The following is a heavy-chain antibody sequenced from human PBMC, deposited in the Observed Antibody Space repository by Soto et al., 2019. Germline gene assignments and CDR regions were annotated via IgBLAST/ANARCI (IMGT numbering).Heavy chain of an antibody. V-gene: IGHV3-23*01. J-gene: IGHJ6*03. CDR1: GFTFSSYA. D-gene: IGHD1-26*01. CDR2: ISGSGGST. CDR3: AKGEGSIGGTGKTAPNYSYYMDV. Sequence: GGSLRLSCAASGFTFSSYAMSWVRQAPGKGLEWVSAISGSGGSTYYADSVKGRFTISRDNSKNTLYLQMNSLRAEDTAVYYCAKGEGSIGGTGKTAPNYSYYMDVWGKGTTVTVSS.